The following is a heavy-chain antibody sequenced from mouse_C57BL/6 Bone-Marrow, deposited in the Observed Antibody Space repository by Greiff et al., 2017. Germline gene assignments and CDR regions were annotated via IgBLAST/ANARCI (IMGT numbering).Heavy chain of an antibody. Sequence: QVQLQQSGAELARPGASVKLSCKASGYTFTSYGISWVKQSNGQGLEWIGELYPRSGNTNYNEKFKGKATLTADKSSSTASMELGSLTSEDSAALFCARSYGGFAYWGKGTLVTVSA. V-gene: IGHV1-81*01. CDR1: GYTFTSYG. J-gene: IGHJ3*01. CDR2: LYPRSGNT. D-gene: IGHD1-1*02. CDR3: ARSYGGFAY.